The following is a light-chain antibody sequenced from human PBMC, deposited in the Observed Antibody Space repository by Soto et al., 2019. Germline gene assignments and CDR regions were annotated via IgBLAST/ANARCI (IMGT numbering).Light chain of an antibody. CDR3: QQRGT. V-gene: IGKV3-11*01. CDR1: QSVTSY. Sequence: EIVLTQSPATLSLSPGERATLSCRASQSVTSYLAWYQPKPGQAPRLLIYDASHRATGIPARFSGSGSGTDFTLTISSLEPQDFAFYYCQQRGTFGGGNKVEIK. CDR2: DAS. J-gene: IGKJ4*01.